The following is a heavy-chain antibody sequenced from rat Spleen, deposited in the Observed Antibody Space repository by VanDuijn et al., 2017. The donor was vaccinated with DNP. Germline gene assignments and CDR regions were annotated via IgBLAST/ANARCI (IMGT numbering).Heavy chain of an antibody. J-gene: IGHJ2*01. CDR2: ISSSGSRT. Sequence: EVQLVESGGGLVQPGRSLKLSCAASGFTFSAYYMAWVRQAPMKGLEWVATISSSGSRTYYPDSVKGRFTSSRDNVKSSLYLQMNSLKSEDTATYYCARAVNYGGSPYWFDYWGQGVMVTVSS. CDR1: GFTFSAYY. CDR3: ARAVNYGGSPYWFDY. V-gene: IGHV5-7*01. D-gene: IGHD1-11*01.